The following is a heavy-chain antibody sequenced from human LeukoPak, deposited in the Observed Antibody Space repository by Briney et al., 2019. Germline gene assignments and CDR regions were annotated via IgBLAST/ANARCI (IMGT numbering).Heavy chain of an antibody. Sequence: GASVKVSCKASGYTFTSYDINWVRQATGQGLEWMGWVNPNTGNTGYAQKFQGRVSMTSNTSISTAYMELSSLRSADTAVYYCAINWGGEAFDIWGQGTMVTVSS. CDR1: GYTFTSYD. CDR2: VNPNTGNT. V-gene: IGHV1-8*01. J-gene: IGHJ3*02. CDR3: AINWGGEAFDI. D-gene: IGHD7-27*01.